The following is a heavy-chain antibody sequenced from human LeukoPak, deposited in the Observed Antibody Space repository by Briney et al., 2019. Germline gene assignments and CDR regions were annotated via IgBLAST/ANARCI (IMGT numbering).Heavy chain of an antibody. CDR3: ARQYSSGWYEGYFQY. CDR2: INHSGST. CDR1: GGSFSGYY. V-gene: IGHV4-34*01. Sequence: SETLSLTCGVNGGSFSGYYWSWLRQPPGKGLEWLGEINHSGSTNYNPSLKSRVTISVDTSKNQFSLKLSSVTAADTAVYYCARQYSSGWYEGYFQYWGQGTLVTVSS. J-gene: IGHJ1*01. D-gene: IGHD6-19*01.